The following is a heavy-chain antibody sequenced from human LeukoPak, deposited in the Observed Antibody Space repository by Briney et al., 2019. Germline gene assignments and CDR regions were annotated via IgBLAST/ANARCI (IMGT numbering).Heavy chain of an antibody. D-gene: IGHD4-17*01. CDR1: GFTFSLYY. Sequence: GGSLRRSCAASGFTFSLYYMTWVRQAPGKGLEWVSVIYSGGPTDYADSVKGRFTISRDNPENTVYLQMSSLRVDDTATYFCAKVGYGDLDHWGQGVLVPVSS. CDR3: AKVGYGDLDH. V-gene: IGHV3-53*01. J-gene: IGHJ4*02. CDR2: IYSGGPT.